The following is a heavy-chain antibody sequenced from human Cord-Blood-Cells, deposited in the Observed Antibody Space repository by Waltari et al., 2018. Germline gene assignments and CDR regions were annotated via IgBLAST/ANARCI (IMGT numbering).Heavy chain of an antibody. V-gene: IGHV1-2*02. Sequence: QVQLVQSGAEVKKPGASVKVSCKASGYTFTGYYMHWVRQAPGQGLGWRGWKNPNRGGTNKATKFQGRVTMTRDTSISTAYMELSRLRSDDTAVYYCARVGESGSYYLFDYWGQGTLVTVSS. CDR2: KNPNRGGT. J-gene: IGHJ4*02. CDR3: ARVGESGSYYLFDY. D-gene: IGHD1-26*01. CDR1: GYTFTGYY.